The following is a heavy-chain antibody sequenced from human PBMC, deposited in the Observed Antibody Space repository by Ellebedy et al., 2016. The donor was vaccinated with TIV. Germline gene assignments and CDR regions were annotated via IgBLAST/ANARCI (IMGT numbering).Heavy chain of an antibody. J-gene: IGHJ5*02. Sequence: SETLSLTCTVSGDSITNHYWSWIRQPAGKALEWIGRVYTSGNTKSNPSLNSRVAMSIDTSKNHFSLKLSSVTAADTAVYYCARQPPGLDYGGNSGFGPWGQGTLVTVSA. CDR2: VYTSGNT. D-gene: IGHD4-23*01. V-gene: IGHV4-4*07. CDR1: GDSITNHY. CDR3: ARQPPGLDYGGNSGFGP.